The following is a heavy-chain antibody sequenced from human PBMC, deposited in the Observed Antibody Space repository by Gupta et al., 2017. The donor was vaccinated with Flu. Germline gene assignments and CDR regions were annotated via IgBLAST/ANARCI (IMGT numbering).Heavy chain of an antibody. Sequence: QLLESGGGLVQPEKSLRLSCAISGFSVGGNFMTWVRQAPGRGLECVSGIYPGGNTYYSDSVKGRFTISRDHSKNMVYLQMNSLTDDDTAIYYCARGLNFDVWGQGTTVTVSS. CDR1: GFSVGGNF. CDR3: ARGLNFDV. V-gene: IGHV3-66*01. J-gene: IGHJ3*01. D-gene: IGHD6-19*01. CDR2: IYPGGNT.